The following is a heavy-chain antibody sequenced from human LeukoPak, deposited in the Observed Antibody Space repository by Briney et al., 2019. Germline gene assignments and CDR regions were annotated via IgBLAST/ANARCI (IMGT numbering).Heavy chain of an antibody. Sequence: PGGSLRLSCAASGFTFNYAWMSWVRQVPGKGLEWVGQTVSEIDGGTTDYAAPVKGRFTISRDDSKSTLYLQMNSLEIEDTAVYYCTTDEDWNYARKDVWGQGATVIVSS. D-gene: IGHD1-7*01. CDR1: GFTFNYAW. J-gene: IGHJ6*02. CDR3: TTDEDWNYARKDV. V-gene: IGHV3-15*04. CDR2: TVSEIDGGTT.